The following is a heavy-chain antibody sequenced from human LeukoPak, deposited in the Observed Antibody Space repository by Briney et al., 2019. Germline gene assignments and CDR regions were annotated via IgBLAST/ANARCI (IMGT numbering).Heavy chain of an antibody. CDR3: AKERQNYGDYDY. Sequence: GGSLRLSCVASGFTFSNLAMGWVRQAPGKGLEWVSVISDSGGTTYYADSVKGRFTISRDNSKNTLYLQMSSLRAEDTAVYYCAKERQNYGDYDYWGQGTLVTVSS. CDR2: ISDSGGTT. J-gene: IGHJ4*02. CDR1: GFTFSNLA. D-gene: IGHD4-17*01. V-gene: IGHV3-23*01.